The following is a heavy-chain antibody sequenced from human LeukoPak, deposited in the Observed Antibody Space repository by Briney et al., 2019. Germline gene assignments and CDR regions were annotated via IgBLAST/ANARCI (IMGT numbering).Heavy chain of an antibody. Sequence: PSETLSLTCTVSGGSISSYYWSWIRQPPGKGLEWIGYIYYSGSTNYNPSLKSRVTISVDTSKNQFSLKLSSVTAADTAVYYSARIDQTWMPYYMDVWGKGTTVTVSS. V-gene: IGHV4-59*01. CDR2: IYYSGST. J-gene: IGHJ6*03. CDR3: ARIDQTWMPYYMDV. D-gene: IGHD5-12*01. CDR1: GGSISSYY.